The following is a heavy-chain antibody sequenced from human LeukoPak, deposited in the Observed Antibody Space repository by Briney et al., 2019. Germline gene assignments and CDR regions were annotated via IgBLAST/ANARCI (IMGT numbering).Heavy chain of an antibody. J-gene: IGHJ5*02. D-gene: IGHD6-13*01. CDR3: ARSSSSWEYSYNWFDP. Sequence: GGSLRLSYSASGFTFSTYWMSWVRQAPGKGLEWVANMKRDGSEVYYVDSVKGRFTISRDNSKNTLYLQMNSLRAEDTAVYYCARSSSSWEYSYNWFDPWGQGTLVTVSS. CDR1: GFTFSTYW. V-gene: IGHV3-7*01. CDR2: MKRDGSEV.